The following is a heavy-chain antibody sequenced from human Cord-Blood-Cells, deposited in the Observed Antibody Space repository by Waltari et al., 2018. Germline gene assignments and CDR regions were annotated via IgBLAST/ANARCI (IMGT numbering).Heavy chain of an antibody. CDR2: IYHSGST. V-gene: IGHV4-38-2*01. J-gene: IGHJ3*02. CDR3: ATRQDAFDI. CDR1: GYSISSGYY. Sequence: QVQLQESGPGLVKPSEPLSLTCAVSGYSISSGYYWGWIRQPPGKGLEWIGSIYHSGSTYYNPSLKSRVTISVDTSKNQFSLKLSSVTAADTAVYYCATRQDAFDIWGQGTMVTVSS.